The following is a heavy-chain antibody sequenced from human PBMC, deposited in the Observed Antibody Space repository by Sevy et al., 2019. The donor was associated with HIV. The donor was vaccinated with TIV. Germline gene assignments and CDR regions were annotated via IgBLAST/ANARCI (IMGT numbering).Heavy chain of an antibody. CDR3: ARAGYYSGFYDILTGLDY. CDR2: ISVYNGNT. V-gene: IGHV1-18*01. J-gene: IGHJ4*02. CDR1: GYTFTSYG. D-gene: IGHD3-9*01. Sequence: ASVNVSCKASGYTFTSYGISWARQAPGQGLEWMGWISVYNGNTNYAQKLQARVTMTTDTSTSTAYMELRSLRSDDTAVYYCARAGYYSGFYDILTGLDYWGQGTLVTVSS.